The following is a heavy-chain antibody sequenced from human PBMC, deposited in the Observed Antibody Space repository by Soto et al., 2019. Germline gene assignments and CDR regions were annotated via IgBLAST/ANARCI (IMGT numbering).Heavy chain of an antibody. CDR1: GFTFSRNW. Sequence: EVQLVESGGGLVQPGGSLTLSCAASGFTFSRNWMSWVRQAPGKGLEWVANIKQDGSEKYYADAVKGRFTLSRDNVENSLYLQMNRLRAEDTAVYYCAREGDGYPAWGQGTLVTVSS. CDR3: AREGDGYPA. CDR2: IKQDGSEK. D-gene: IGHD1-1*01. V-gene: IGHV3-7*01. J-gene: IGHJ5*02.